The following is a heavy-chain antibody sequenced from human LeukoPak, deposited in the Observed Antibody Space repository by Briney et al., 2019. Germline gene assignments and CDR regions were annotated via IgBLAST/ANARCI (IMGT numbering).Heavy chain of an antibody. CDR1: GFTVSSNY. CDR3: AGGDYGDYGIDY. Sequence: PGGSLRLSCAASGFTVSSNYMSCVRQAPGKGLEWVSVIYSGGTTYYADSVKGRFTISRDNSKNTLYLQMNSLRAEDTAVYYCAGGDYGDYGIDYWGQGTLVTVSS. D-gene: IGHD4-17*01. CDR2: IYSGGTT. V-gene: IGHV3-53*01. J-gene: IGHJ4*02.